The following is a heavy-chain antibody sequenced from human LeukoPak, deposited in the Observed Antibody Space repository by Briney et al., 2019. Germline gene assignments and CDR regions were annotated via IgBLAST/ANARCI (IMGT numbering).Heavy chain of an antibody. D-gene: IGHD2-2*01. CDR2: IYYSGST. Sequence: PSETLSLTCTVSGGSISSYYWSWIRQPPGKGLEWIGYIYYSGSTNYNPSLKSRVTISVDTSKNQFSLKLSSVTAADTAVYYCAREDIVVVPAARFRVNAFDIWGQGTMVTVSS. V-gene: IGHV4-59*01. CDR1: GGSISSYY. CDR3: AREDIVVVPAARFRVNAFDI. J-gene: IGHJ3*02.